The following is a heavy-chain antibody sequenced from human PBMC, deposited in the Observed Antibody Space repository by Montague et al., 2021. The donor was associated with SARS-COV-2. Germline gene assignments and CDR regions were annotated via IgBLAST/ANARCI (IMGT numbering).Heavy chain of an antibody. CDR2: IYYSGST. D-gene: IGHD5-18*01. CDR3: ARDGRRLYTYGSLDY. J-gene: IGHJ4*02. Sequence: SETLSLTCAVYGGSFRNYYWSWIRQPPGKGLEWIGYIYYSGSTNYNPSLKSRVTISIDTSKNQFSLKVNSVTVADTAMYFCARDGRRLYTYGSLDYWGQGILVTVSS. CDR1: GGSFRNYY. V-gene: IGHV4-59*12.